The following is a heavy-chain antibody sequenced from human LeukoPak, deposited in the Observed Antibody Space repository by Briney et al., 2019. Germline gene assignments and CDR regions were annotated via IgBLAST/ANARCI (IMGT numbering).Heavy chain of an antibody. D-gene: IGHD3-22*01. CDR3: ARRGVGYYYDSSGYYSDAFDI. Sequence: SETLSLTCTVSGGSISSYYWSWIRQPPGKGLEWIGYIYYSGSTNYNPSLKSRVTISVDTSKNQFSLKLSSVTAADTAVYYCARRGVGYYYDSSGYYSDAFDIWGQGTMVTVSS. CDR1: GGSISSYY. V-gene: IGHV4-59*08. J-gene: IGHJ3*02. CDR2: IYYSGST.